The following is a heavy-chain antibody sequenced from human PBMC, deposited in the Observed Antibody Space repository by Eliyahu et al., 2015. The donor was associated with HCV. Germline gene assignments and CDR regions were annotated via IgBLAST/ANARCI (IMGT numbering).Heavy chain of an antibody. CDR2: IYWNDDK. J-gene: IGHJ4*02. Sequence: QITLKESGPTLVKPTQTLTLTCTFSGFSLSTTGLGVGWIRQPPGKALEWLALIYWNDDKRYSPSLESRLTITKDTSKNQVVLTMTNVDPVDTATYYCAHRRGLGSGEGYWGQGILVTVSS. D-gene: IGHD6-19*01. CDR3: AHRRGLGSGEGY. CDR1: GFSLSTTGLG. V-gene: IGHV2-5*01.